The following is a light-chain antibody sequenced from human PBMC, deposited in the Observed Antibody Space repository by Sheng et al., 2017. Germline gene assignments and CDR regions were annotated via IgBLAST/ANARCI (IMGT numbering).Light chain of an antibody. J-gene: IGKJ3*01. CDR3: LHYDVFPFT. V-gene: IGKV1-33*01. CDR2: EAS. Sequence: DIQMTQSPSSLSASVGDRVTITCQASQDITNYLNWYQQKPGKAPKLLMSEASKLEAGVPSRFSGSGSGTDFSLTISSLQPEDFATYYCLHYDVFPFTFGPGTRVDLK. CDR1: QDITNY.